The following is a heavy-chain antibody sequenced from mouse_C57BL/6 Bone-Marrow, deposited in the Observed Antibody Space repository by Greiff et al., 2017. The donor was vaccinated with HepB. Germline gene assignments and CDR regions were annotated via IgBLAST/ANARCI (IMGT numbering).Heavy chain of an antibody. Sequence: VQLKESGAELVRPGDSVKLSCTASGFNIKDDYMHWVKQRPEQGLEWIGWIDPENGDNEYASKFQGKATITADTSSNTAYLQLSSLTSEDTAVYYCTLFITTGVPAYWGQGTLVTVSA. CDR3: TLFITTGVPAY. CDR2: IDPENGDN. CDR1: GFNIKDDY. J-gene: IGHJ3*01. D-gene: IGHD1-1*01. V-gene: IGHV14-4*01.